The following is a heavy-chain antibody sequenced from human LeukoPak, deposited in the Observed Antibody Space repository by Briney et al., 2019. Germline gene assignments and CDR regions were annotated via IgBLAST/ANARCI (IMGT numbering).Heavy chain of an antibody. D-gene: IGHD1-26*01. CDR2: LSVYNGNT. CDR3: ARPSQGRLGDYFDY. Sequence: ASVKVSCKASGYTFSNHAISWVRQAPGQGLEWMGWLSVYNGNTYYAQNLQGRVTMTTDTSTSTSYMELRSLRPDDTAMYYCARPSQGRLGDYFDYWGQGTLVTVSS. J-gene: IGHJ4*02. V-gene: IGHV1-18*01. CDR1: GYTFSNHA.